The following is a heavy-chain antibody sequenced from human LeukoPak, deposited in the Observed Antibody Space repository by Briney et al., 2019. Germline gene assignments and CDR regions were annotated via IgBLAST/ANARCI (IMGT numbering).Heavy chain of an antibody. V-gene: IGHV3-30*03. CDR2: ISYDGSNK. J-gene: IGHJ6*03. CDR3: ASSQRMGAHYYYMDV. Sequence: GGSLRLSCAASGFIFGSYSMNWVRQAPGKGLEWVAIISYDGSNKYYADSVKGRFTISRDNSKNTLYLQMNSLRTEDTAVYYCASSQRMGAHYYYMDVWGKGTTVTVSS. CDR1: GFIFGSYS. D-gene: IGHD4/OR15-4a*01.